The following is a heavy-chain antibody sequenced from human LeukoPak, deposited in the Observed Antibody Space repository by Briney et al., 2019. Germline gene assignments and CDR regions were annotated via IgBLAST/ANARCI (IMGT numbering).Heavy chain of an antibody. Sequence: GGSLRLSCAASGFTFSSYWMSWVSQAPGKGLEWVAIINQEGSEQQYLDSVRGRFAISRDNAENSLYLQVNSLKAEDTAVYYCGRFTRSGDSVYWGQGTLVTVSS. J-gene: IGHJ4*02. CDR1: GFTFSSYW. CDR3: GRFTRSGDSVY. V-gene: IGHV3-7*04. CDR2: INQEGSEQ. D-gene: IGHD7-27*01.